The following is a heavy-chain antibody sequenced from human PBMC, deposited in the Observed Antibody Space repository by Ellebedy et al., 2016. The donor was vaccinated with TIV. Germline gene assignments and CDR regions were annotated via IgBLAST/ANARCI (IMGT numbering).Heavy chain of an antibody. Sequence: ASVKVSXXASGYTFTSYGISWERQAPGQGLEWMGWISAYNGNTNYAQKLQGRVTMTTDTSTSTAYMELRSLRSDDTAVYYCARAGATLSFDYWGQGTLVTVSS. D-gene: IGHD1-26*01. CDR2: ISAYNGNT. J-gene: IGHJ4*02. CDR1: GYTFTSYG. CDR3: ARAGATLSFDY. V-gene: IGHV1-18*01.